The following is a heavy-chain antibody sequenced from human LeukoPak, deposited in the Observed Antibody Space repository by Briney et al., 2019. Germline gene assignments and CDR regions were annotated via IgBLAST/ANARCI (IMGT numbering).Heavy chain of an antibody. CDR1: GGSFSGYY. J-gene: IGHJ4*02. CDR3: ARGMYYDFWSGYYYFDY. D-gene: IGHD3-3*01. CDR2: INHSGST. V-gene: IGHV4-34*01. Sequence: SETLSLTCAVYGGSFSGYYWSWIRQPPGKGLEWIGEINHSGSTNYNPSLKSRVTISVDTSKNQFSLKLSSVTAADTAVYYCARGMYYDFWSGYYYFDYWGQGTLVTVSS.